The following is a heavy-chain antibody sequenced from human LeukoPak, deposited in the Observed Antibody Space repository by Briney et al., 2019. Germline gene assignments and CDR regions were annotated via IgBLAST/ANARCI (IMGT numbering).Heavy chain of an antibody. CDR2: INPNSGGT. Sequence: ASVKVSCKASGYTFTGYYMHWVRQAPGQGLEWMGWINPNSGGTNYAQKFQGRVTMTRDTSISTAYMELSRLRSDDTAVYYCTKDFEDTALFKSWGQGTLVTVSS. J-gene: IGHJ5*02. CDR1: GYTFTGYY. D-gene: IGHD5-18*01. V-gene: IGHV1-2*02. CDR3: TKDFEDTALFKS.